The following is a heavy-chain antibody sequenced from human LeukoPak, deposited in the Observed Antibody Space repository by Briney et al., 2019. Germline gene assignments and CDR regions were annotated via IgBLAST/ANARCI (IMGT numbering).Heavy chain of an antibody. V-gene: IGHV3-48*03. CDR3: ARDPTPLEWLSVGFDP. J-gene: IGHJ5*02. CDR1: GFTFSSYE. Sequence: GGSLRLSCAASGFTFSSYEMKWVRQAPGKGLEWVSYISSSGSTIYYADSVKGRFTISRDNAKNSLYLQMNSLRAEDTAVYYCARDPTPLEWLSVGFDPWGQGTLVTVSS. D-gene: IGHD3-3*01. CDR2: ISSSGSTI.